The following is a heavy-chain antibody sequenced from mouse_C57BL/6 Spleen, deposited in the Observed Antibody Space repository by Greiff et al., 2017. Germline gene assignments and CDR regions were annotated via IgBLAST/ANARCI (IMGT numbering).Heavy chain of an antibody. CDR3: ARSSYGYAGGY. CDR1: GYTFTSYW. V-gene: IGHV1-69*01. D-gene: IGHD2-9*01. Sequence: QVQLQQPGAELVMPGASVKLSCKASGYTFTSYWMHWVKQRPGQGLEWIGEIDPDDGYTNYTQKFKGKSTLTVDKSSSTAYMQLSSLTSENAADYYCARSSYGYAGGYWGQGTTLTVSS. CDR2: IDPDDGYT. J-gene: IGHJ2*01.